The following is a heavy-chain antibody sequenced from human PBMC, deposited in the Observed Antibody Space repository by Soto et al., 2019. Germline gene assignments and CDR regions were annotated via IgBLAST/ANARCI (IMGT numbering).Heavy chain of an antibody. Sequence: GGSLRLSCTASGFTFGDYAMSWFRQAPGKGLEWVGFIRSKAYGGTTEYAASVKGRFTISRDDSKSIAYLQMNSLKTEDTAVYYCTRDADYSDQSGLFDYWGQGTLVTVSS. D-gene: IGHD4-17*01. CDR3: TRDADYSDQSGLFDY. J-gene: IGHJ4*02. CDR2: IRSKAYGGTT. CDR1: GFTFGDYA. V-gene: IGHV3-49*03.